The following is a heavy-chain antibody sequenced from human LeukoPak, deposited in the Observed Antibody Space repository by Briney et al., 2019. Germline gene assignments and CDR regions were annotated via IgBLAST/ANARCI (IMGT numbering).Heavy chain of an antibody. V-gene: IGHV1-2*02. CDR3: ARAFIVGATETDY. D-gene: IGHD1-26*01. J-gene: IGHJ4*02. CDR1: GYTFTGYY. CDR2: INPNSGGT. Sequence: ASVKVSCKASGYTFTGYYMHWVRQAPGQGLEWMGWINPNSGGTNYAQKFQGRVTMTRDTSISTAYMELSRLRSDDTAVYYCARAFIVGATETDYWGQGTLVTVSS.